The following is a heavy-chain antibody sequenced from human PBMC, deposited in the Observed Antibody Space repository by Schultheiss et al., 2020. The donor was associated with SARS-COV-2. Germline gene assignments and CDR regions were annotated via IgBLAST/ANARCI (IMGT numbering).Heavy chain of an antibody. CDR3: ARDRGYSGYEGPLDY. CDR2: IWYDGSNK. J-gene: IGHJ4*02. Sequence: GESLKISCAASGFTFSNAWMNWVRQAPGKGLEWVAVIWYDGSNKYYADSVKGRFTISRDNSKNTLYLQMNSLRAEDTAVYYCARDRGYSGYEGPLDYWGQGTLVTVSS. D-gene: IGHD5-12*01. V-gene: IGHV3-33*08. CDR1: GFTFSNAW.